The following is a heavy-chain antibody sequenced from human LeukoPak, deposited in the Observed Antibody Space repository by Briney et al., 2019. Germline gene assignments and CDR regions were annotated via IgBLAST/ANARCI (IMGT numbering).Heavy chain of an antibody. CDR3: AREEQLDYFDY. Sequence: SETLSLTCAVYGGPFSGYYWSWIRQPPGKGLEWIGEINHSGSTNYNPSLKSRVTISVDTSKNQFSLKLSSVTAADTAVYYCAREEQLDYFDYWGQGTLVTVSS. CDR2: INHSGST. V-gene: IGHV4-34*01. J-gene: IGHJ4*02. CDR1: GGPFSGYY. D-gene: IGHD6-6*01.